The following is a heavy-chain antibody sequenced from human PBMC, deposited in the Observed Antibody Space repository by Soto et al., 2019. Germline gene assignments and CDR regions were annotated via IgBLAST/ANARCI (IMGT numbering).Heavy chain of an antibody. CDR1: GGSISSSSYY. CDR2: IYYTGST. J-gene: IGHJ6*02. V-gene: IGHV4-39*07. Sequence: SETLSLTCTVSGGSISSSSYYWGWIRQPPGKGLEWIGTIYYTGSTYNNPSLKSRVTISVDTSKNQFSLKLSSVTAADTAVYYCARDGYYYYGMDVWGQGTTVTVSS. CDR3: ARDGYYYYGMDV.